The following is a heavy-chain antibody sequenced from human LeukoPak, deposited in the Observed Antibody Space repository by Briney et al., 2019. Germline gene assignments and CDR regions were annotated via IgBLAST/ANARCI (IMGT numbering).Heavy chain of an antibody. J-gene: IGHJ3*02. CDR3: ARVSNFWSGYYQNAFDI. CDR2: IKQDGSEK. Sequence: GGSLRLSCAASGFTFSSYWMSWVRQAPGKGLEWVANIKQDGSEKYYVDSVKGRFTISRDDAKNSLYLQMNSLRAEDTAVYYCARVSNFWSGYYQNAFDIWGQGTMVTVSS. CDR1: GFTFSSYW. V-gene: IGHV3-7*01. D-gene: IGHD3-3*01.